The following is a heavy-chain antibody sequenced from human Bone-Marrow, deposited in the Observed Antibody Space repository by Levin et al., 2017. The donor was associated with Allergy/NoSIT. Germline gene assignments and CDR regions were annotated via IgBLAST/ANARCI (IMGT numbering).Heavy chain of an antibody. Sequence: GGSLRLSCAASGFTFSDYAMHWVRQAPGKGLEWVTLISYDGNNQYYTDSVKGRFTISRDNSKNTMYLLMNSLRTEDTAVYYCARDGYGFRGVILNWGQGTLVTVSS. CDR1: GFTFSDYA. D-gene: IGHD3-10*01. CDR2: ISYDGNNQ. CDR3: ARDGYGFRGVILN. V-gene: IGHV3-30*04. J-gene: IGHJ4*02.